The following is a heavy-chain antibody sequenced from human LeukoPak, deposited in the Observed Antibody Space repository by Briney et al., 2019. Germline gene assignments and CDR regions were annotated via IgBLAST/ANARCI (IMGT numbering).Heavy chain of an antibody. CDR1: GYTFTDYS. CDR3: ARGGGHYSSPMAY. CDR2: INPNSGGT. J-gene: IGHJ4*02. Sequence: ASVKVSCKASGYTFTDYSMHWVRQAPGQGLEWMGWINPNSGGTNYTQKFQGRVTMTRDTSISTAYMELSGLRSDDTAVYYCARGGGHYSSPMAYWGQGTLVTVSS. V-gene: IGHV1-2*02. D-gene: IGHD4-11*01.